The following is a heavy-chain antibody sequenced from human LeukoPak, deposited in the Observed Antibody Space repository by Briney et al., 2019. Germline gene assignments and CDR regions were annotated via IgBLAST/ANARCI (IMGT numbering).Heavy chain of an antibody. V-gene: IGHV3-7*01. CDR2: IKQDGSEK. CDR3: ARGVSYYDY. CDR1: GFTFSSYG. D-gene: IGHD3-10*01. J-gene: IGHJ4*02. Sequence: SGGSLRLSCAASGFTFSSYGMHWVRQAPGKGLEWVANIKQDGSEKYYVDSVKGRFTISRDNAKNSLYLQMNSLRAEDTAVYYCARGVSYYDYWGQGTLVTVSS.